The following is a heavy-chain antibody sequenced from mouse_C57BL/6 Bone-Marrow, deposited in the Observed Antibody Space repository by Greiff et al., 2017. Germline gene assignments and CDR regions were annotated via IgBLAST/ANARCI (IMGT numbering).Heavy chain of an antibody. CDR2: IDPSDSYT. V-gene: IGHV1-50*01. J-gene: IGHJ3*01. CDR1: GYTFTSYW. D-gene: IGHD2-4*01. Sequence: QVQLQQPGAELVKPGASVKLSCKASGYTFTSYWMQWVKQRPGQGLEWVGEIDPSDSYTNYNQKFKGKATLTVDPSSSTAYMQLSSLTSEDSAVYYSARRIYCDYDWFAYWDQGTLVTVSA. CDR3: ARRIYCDYDWFAY.